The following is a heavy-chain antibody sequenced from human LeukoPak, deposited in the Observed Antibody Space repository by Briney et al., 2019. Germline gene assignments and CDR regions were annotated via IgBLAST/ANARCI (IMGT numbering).Heavy chain of an antibody. CDR1: GYTFTGYY. Sequence: ASVKVSCKASGYTFTGYYMHWVRQAPGQGLEWMGWINPNSGGTNYAQKFQGRVTMTRDTSISTAYMELSRLGSDDTAVYYCARGPVLRFLEWFNWFDPWGQGTLVTVSS. J-gene: IGHJ5*02. V-gene: IGHV1-2*02. D-gene: IGHD3-3*01. CDR3: ARGPVLRFLEWFNWFDP. CDR2: INPNSGGT.